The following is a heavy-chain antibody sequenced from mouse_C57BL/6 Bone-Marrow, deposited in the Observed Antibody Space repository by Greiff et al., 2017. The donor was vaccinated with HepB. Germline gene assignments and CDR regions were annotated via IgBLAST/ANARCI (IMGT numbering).Heavy chain of an antibody. D-gene: IGHD1-1*01. CDR1: GYTFTSYW. CDR2: IHPNSGST. Sequence: VQLQQPGAELVKPGASVKLSCKASGYTFTSYWMHWVKQRPGQGLEWIGMIHPNSGSTNYNEKFKSKSTLTVDKSSSTAYMQLSSLASEDSAVYYCAREGDYYGSSPFAYWGQGTLVTVSA. V-gene: IGHV1-64*01. J-gene: IGHJ3*01. CDR3: AREGDYYGSSPFAY.